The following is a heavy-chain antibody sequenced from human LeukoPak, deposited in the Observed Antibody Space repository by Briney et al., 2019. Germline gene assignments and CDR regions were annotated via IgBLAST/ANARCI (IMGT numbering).Heavy chain of an antibody. CDR2: INSDGSTI. D-gene: IGHD2-21*02. CDR3: ARGMYGDSVGMDV. J-gene: IGHJ6*02. CDR1: GFPFSTYW. V-gene: IGHV3-74*01. Sequence: GSLRLSCAASGFPFSTYWMYWVRQAPGKGLMWVSRINSDGSTIRYADSVKGRFTITRDNAKNTLYLQMNSLRVEDTAVYYCARGMYGDSVGMDVWGQGTTVTVSS.